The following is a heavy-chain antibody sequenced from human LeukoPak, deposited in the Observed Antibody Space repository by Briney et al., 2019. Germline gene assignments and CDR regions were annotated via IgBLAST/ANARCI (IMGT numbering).Heavy chain of an antibody. Sequence: PSETLSLTCTVSGGSISSYYWSWIRQPPGKGLEWIGYIYYSGSTNYNPSLKSRVTISVDTSKNQFSLKLSSVTAADTAVYYCARQRSYYDAFDIWGQGTRVTVSS. CDR3: ARQRSYYDAFDI. CDR2: IYYSGST. D-gene: IGHD3-10*01. V-gene: IGHV4-59*08. J-gene: IGHJ3*02. CDR1: GGSISSYY.